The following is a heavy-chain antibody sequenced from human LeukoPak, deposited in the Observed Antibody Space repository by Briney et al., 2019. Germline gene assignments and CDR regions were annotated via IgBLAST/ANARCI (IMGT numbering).Heavy chain of an antibody. J-gene: IGHJ5*02. CDR3: ARDILWVVAAAGKNWFDP. Sequence: ASGKVSCKASGYTFTSYGISWVRQAPGQGLEWMGWISAYNGNTNYAQKLQGRVTMTTDTSTSTAYMELRSLRSDDTAVYYCARDILWVVAAAGKNWFDPWGQGTLVTVSS. CDR1: GYTFTSYG. CDR2: ISAYNGNT. V-gene: IGHV1-18*01. D-gene: IGHD2-15*01.